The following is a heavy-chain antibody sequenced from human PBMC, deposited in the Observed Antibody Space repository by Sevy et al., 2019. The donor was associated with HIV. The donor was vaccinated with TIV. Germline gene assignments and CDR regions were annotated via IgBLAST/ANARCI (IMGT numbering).Heavy chain of an antibody. CDR1: GFNFNNYA. CDR3: AQGETSNKMIVVVIAFDY. D-gene: IGHD3-22*01. J-gene: IGHJ4*02. CDR2: ISGSGGST. Sequence: GGSLRLSCAASGFNFNNYAMNWVRQAPGKGLEWVSGISGSGGSTYYADSVKGRFTISRDNSKNTLYLQMNSLRAEDTAVYYCAQGETSNKMIVVVIAFDYWGQGTLVTVSS. V-gene: IGHV3-23*01.